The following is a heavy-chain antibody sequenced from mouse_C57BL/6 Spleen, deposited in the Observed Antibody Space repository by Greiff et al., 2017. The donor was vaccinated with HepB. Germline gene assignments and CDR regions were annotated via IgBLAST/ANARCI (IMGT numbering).Heavy chain of an antibody. J-gene: IGHJ1*03. V-gene: IGHV2-9*01. Sequence: VQLMESGPGLVAPSPSLSITCTVSGFSLTSYGVDWVRQPPGKGLEWLGVIWGGGSTNYNSALMSRLSISKDKYKSQVFLKMNSLQTDDTAMYYCSKRERGSRGYWYFDVWGTGTTVTVSS. CDR2: IWGGGST. D-gene: IGHD1-1*01. CDR1: GFSLTSYG. CDR3: SKRERGSRGYWYFDV.